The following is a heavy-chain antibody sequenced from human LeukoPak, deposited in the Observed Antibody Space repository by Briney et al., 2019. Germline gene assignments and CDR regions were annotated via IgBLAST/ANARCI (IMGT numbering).Heavy chain of an antibody. D-gene: IGHD2-8*01. J-gene: IGHJ4*02. V-gene: IGHV3-7*01. Sequence: GGSLRLSCAASGFTFRDYWMSWVRQAPGKGLEWVANIRQDGNEEHYVDSVKGRFTISRDNAKNSLYLQMNSVRAEDTAVYYCARHDNTAWFCLTNWGQGTLVTVSS. CDR2: IRQDGNEE. CDR3: ARHDNTAWFCLTN. CDR1: GFTFRDYW.